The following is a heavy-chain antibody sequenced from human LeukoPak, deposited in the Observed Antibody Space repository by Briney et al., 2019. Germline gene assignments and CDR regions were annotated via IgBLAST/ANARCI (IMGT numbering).Heavy chain of an antibody. V-gene: IGHV3-11*04. CDR2: ISSSGNNI. CDR1: GFTFSDYY. D-gene: IGHD3-10*01. Sequence: GGSLRLSCAASGFTFSDYYITWIRQAPGKGLEWVSYISSSGNNIYYADSVKGRFTISRDNAKNSLYLQMNSLRAEDTAVYYCARDVVLLWFGELSPDYFDYWGQGTLVTVSS. J-gene: IGHJ4*02. CDR3: ARDVVLLWFGELSPDYFDY.